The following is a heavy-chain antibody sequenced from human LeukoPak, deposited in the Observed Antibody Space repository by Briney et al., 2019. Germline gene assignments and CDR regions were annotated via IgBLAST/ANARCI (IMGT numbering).Heavy chain of an antibody. CDR3: ARDGAPQPYYYDS. V-gene: IGHV3-23*01. CDR2: ISGSGGST. J-gene: IGHJ4*02. CDR1: GFTSSSYA. D-gene: IGHD3-22*01. Sequence: EGSLRLSCAASGFTSSSYAMSWVRQAPGKGLEWVSAISGSGGSTYYADSVKGRFTISRDNSKNTLYLQMNSLRAEDTAVYYCARDGAPQPYYYDSWGQGTLVTVSS.